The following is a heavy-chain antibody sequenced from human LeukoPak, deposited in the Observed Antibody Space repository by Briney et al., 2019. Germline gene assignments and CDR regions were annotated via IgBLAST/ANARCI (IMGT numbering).Heavy chain of an antibody. V-gene: IGHV4-38-2*02. CDR1: GYSISSGYY. J-gene: IGHJ5*02. D-gene: IGHD3-10*01. CDR3: ARDSYYGSGSYVFDP. Sequence: SETLSLTCTVSGYSISSGYYWGWIRQPPGKGLEWIGSIYHSGSTYYNPSLKSRVTISVDTSKNQFSLKLSSVTAADTAVYYCARDSYYGSGSYVFDPWGQGTLVTVSS. CDR2: IYHSGST.